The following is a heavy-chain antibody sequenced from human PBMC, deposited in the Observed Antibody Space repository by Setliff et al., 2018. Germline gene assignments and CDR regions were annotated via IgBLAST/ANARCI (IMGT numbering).Heavy chain of an antibody. J-gene: IGHJ4*02. D-gene: IGHD3-3*01. V-gene: IGHV3-23*03. Sequence: GSLRLSCTASGFTFSSYAVSWVRQAPGKGLEWVSTIFGGDSSTYYADSGRGRFTISRDNSRSTLYLQMNSLRAEDTAIYYCAKAASPLFGILGVEYHFDSWGQGKLVTVSS. CDR2: IFGGDSST. CDR3: AKAASPLFGILGVEYHFDS. CDR1: GFTFSSYA.